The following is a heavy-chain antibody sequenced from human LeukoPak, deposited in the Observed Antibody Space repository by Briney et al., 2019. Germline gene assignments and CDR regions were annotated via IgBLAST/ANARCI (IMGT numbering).Heavy chain of an antibody. CDR3: AKDQFSSGWYAFDY. CDR1: GFTFTRYA. D-gene: IGHD6-19*01. CDR2: ISGSGDAT. J-gene: IGHJ4*02. V-gene: IGHV3-23*01. Sequence: GGSLRLSCAASGFTFTRYAMSWVRQAPGKGLQWVSTISGSGDATYYPDSVKGRFTISRDNSKNTLYLQMNSLRAEDTAVYYCAKDQFSSGWYAFDYWGQGTLVTVSS.